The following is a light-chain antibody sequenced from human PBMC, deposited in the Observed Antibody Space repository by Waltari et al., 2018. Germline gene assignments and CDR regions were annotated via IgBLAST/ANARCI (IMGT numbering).Light chain of an antibody. J-gene: IGLJ3*02. CDR1: SSDIGGYNY. CDR2: DVS. V-gene: IGLV2-14*03. Sequence: QSALTQPASVSGSPGQSITISCTGTSSDIGGYNYVSWYQQYPGKAPKLIIYDVSHRPSVISNRFSAAKSGITASLTISGLLAEDEADYFCCSFTRTSTWVFGGGTKLTVL. CDR3: CSFTRTSTWV.